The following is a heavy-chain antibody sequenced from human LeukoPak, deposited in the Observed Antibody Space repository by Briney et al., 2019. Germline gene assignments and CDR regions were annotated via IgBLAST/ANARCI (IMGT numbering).Heavy chain of an antibody. J-gene: IGHJ6*02. D-gene: IGHD2-2*01. CDR2: INSDGSST. CDR3: AGEGPYCSSTSCYYYYGMDV. Sequence: GGSLRLSCAASGFTFSSYWMHWVRQAPGKGLVWVSRINSDGSSTSYADSVKGRFTISRDNAKNTLYLQMNSLRAEDTAVYYCAGEGPYCSSTSCYYYYGMDVWGQGTTVTVSS. CDR1: GFTFSSYW. V-gene: IGHV3-74*01.